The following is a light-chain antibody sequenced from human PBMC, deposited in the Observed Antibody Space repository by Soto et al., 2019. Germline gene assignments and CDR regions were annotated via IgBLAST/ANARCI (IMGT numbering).Light chain of an antibody. CDR3: QQYGSSPVT. CDR1: QSVTDTY. V-gene: IGKV3-20*01. CDR2: GTS. J-gene: IGKJ4*01. Sequence: DIVLTQSPGTLSLSVGERAALSCRASQSVTDTYLAWYQQKPGQAPRLIIYGTSIKATGISDRVTGSGSGTDFTLTSSRLSPEDFAVYYCQQYGSSPVTFGGGTRVEI.